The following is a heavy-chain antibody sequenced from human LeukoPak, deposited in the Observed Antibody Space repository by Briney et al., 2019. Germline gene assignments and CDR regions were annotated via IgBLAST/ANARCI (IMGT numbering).Heavy chain of an antibody. CDR3: ARGETSSYDY. Sequence: GGSLRLPCAASGFTLRLNYMRWVRPAPGQGPEWVSVIYSGGNTEYADSVKGRFTISRDNSKNTVYLQMNSLRAEDTAVYYCARGETSSYDYWGQGTLVTVSS. J-gene: IGHJ4*02. CDR2: IYSGGNT. D-gene: IGHD2-2*01. V-gene: IGHV3-53*01. CDR1: GFTLRLNY.